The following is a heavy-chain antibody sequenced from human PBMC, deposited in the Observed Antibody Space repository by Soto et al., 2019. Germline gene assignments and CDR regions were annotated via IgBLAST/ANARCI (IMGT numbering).Heavy chain of an antibody. CDR1: VFTFSTYP. D-gene: IGHD4-17*01. V-gene: IGHV3-23*01. CDR2: ISDSGANT. CDR3: AKILSMVTSYYYGMDV. J-gene: IGHJ6*02. Sequence: GGSLRLACEYSVFTFSTYPMIWVRQAPGKGLECVGSISDSGANTYYADSVRGRFTISRDNSKNTLYLQMHSLRDDDTAVYYCAKILSMVTSYYYGMDVWGHGTTVTVSS.